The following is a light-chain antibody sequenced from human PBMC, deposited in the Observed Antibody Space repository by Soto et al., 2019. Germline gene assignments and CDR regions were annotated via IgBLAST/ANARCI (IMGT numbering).Light chain of an antibody. Sequence: DIQMTQSPSSLTASVGDRVSITCRASQSISNYLNWFQQNPGKAPKLLIYAASSLRSGVPSRFSGSGSGTDFTLTISSPQPEDFATYYCQHSYTTPWTFGQGTKVEIK. V-gene: IGKV1-39*01. CDR3: QHSYTTPWT. CDR2: AAS. CDR1: QSISNY. J-gene: IGKJ1*01.